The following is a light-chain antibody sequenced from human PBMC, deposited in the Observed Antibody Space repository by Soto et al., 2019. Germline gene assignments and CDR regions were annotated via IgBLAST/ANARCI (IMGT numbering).Light chain of an antibody. CDR1: SSDVGGYNY. V-gene: IGLV2-14*01. J-gene: IGLJ3*02. Sequence: QSVLTQPASVSGSPGQSITISCTGTSSDVGGYNYVSWYQQHPGKVPKLMIYEVSNRPSGVSNRFSASKSGNTASLTISGLQAEDEANYYCSSYTSSRTLVFGGGTKLTVL. CDR2: EVS. CDR3: SSYTSSRTLV.